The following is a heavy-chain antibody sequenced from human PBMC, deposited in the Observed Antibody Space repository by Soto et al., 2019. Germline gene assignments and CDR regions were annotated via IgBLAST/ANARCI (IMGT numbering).Heavy chain of an antibody. V-gene: IGHV3-23*01. CDR1: GFTFSNYA. D-gene: IGHD6-13*01. CDR3: AKRPLTAAGFDY. CDR2: ITGSGGGT. Sequence: VQLLESGGGLVQPGGSLRLSCAASGFTFSNYAMTWVRQAPGKGLEWVSVITGSGGGTYFVDSVKGRFTISRDNSKNTVYLQMNSLRAEDTAEYYCAKRPLTAAGFDYWGQGTLFTVSS. J-gene: IGHJ4*02.